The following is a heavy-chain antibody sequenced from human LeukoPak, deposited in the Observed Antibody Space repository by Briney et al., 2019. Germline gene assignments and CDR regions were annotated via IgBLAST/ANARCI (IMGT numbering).Heavy chain of an antibody. CDR2: ISGSGSNT. Sequence: PGGSLRLSCAPSGFTFSSYAMSWVRQAPGKGLWWVSSISGSGSNTYYADSVKGRFTISRDNSKSTLYLQMNSLRAEDTAVYYCAKALVSGNTWPARWFDPWGQGTLVTVSS. CDR1: GFTFSSYA. CDR3: AKALVSGNTWPARWFDP. D-gene: IGHD5/OR15-5a*01. J-gene: IGHJ5*02. V-gene: IGHV3-23*01.